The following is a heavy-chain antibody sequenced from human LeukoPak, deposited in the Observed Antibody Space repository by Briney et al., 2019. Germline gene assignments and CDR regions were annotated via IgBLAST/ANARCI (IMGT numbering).Heavy chain of an antibody. Sequence: SVNVSCKASGGTFSSYDISWVRQAPGQGVEWMGGIIPIFGTANYAQKFQGRVTITADESTSTAYMELSSLRSEDTAVYYCARAEEGPNVDTDMWLFDYWGQGTLVTVSS. CDR1: GGTFSSYD. D-gene: IGHD5-18*01. CDR3: ARAEEGPNVDTDMWLFDY. V-gene: IGHV1-69*13. J-gene: IGHJ4*02. CDR2: IIPIFGTA.